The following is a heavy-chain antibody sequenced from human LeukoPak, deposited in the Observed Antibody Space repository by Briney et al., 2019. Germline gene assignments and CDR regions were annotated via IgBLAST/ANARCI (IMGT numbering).Heavy chain of an antibody. CDR3: AKSGSGYGSGSSHFDY. J-gene: IGHJ4*02. CDR2: IKQDGSEK. Sequence: GGSLRLSCAASGFTFSSYRMSWVRQAPGKGLEWVANIKQDGSEKYYVDSVKGRFTISRDNAKNSLYLQMNSLRAEDTAVYYCAKSGSGYGSGSSHFDYWGQGTLVTVSS. V-gene: IGHV3-7*03. CDR1: GFTFSSYR. D-gene: IGHD3-10*01.